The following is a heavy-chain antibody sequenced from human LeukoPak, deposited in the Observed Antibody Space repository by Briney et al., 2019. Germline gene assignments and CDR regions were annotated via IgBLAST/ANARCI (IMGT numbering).Heavy chain of an antibody. Sequence: SETLSLTCTVSGGSIISYYWSWVRQPPGKGLEWIGYIYYSGSTNYNPSLKSRVTISVDTSKNQFSLKLSSVTAADTAVYYCARVHDSSGYYILAYWGQGTLVTVSS. CDR1: GGSIISYY. CDR2: IYYSGST. CDR3: ARVHDSSGYYILAY. V-gene: IGHV4-59*12. D-gene: IGHD3-22*01. J-gene: IGHJ4*02.